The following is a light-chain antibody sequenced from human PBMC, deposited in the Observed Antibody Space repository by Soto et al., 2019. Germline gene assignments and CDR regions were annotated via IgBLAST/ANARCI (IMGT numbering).Light chain of an antibody. CDR2: EVS. CDR1: SSDVGGYNY. Sequence: QSALTQPASVSGSPGQSITISCTGTSSDVGGYNYVSWYQQHPGKAPKLMIYEVSNRPSGVSNRFSGSKSGNTASLTISGLQAEDEADYCCSSYTSSSIDYVFGTGTTVTVL. J-gene: IGLJ1*01. V-gene: IGLV2-14*01. CDR3: SSYTSSSIDYV.